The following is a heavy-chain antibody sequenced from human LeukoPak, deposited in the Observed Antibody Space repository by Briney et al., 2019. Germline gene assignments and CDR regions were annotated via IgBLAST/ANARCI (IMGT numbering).Heavy chain of an antibody. J-gene: IGHJ4*02. CDR3: AKDVGIAAAGDYFDY. CDR2: ISGSGDST. CDR1: GFTFSSYA. D-gene: IGHD6-13*01. Sequence: GGSLRLSCAASGFTFSSYAMSWVRQAPGKGLEWVSAISGSGDSTSYADSVKGRFTISRDNSKSTLYLQMNSLRAEDTAVYYCAKDVGIAAAGDYFDYWGQGTLVTVSS. V-gene: IGHV3-23*01.